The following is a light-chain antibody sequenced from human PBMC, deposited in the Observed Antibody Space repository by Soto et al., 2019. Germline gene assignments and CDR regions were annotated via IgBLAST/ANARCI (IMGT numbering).Light chain of an antibody. CDR2: EVS. CDR3: NADTHSSSRV. V-gene: IGLV2-14*01. CDR1: SGDVGGYKY. Sequence: QSVLTQPASVSGSPGQSITISCAGSSGDVGGYKYVSWYQQHPGKAPKLIIYEVSNRPSGVSNRFSGSKSGNTASLTISGLQAEDEADYYGNADTHSSSRVFGTGTKVTVL. J-gene: IGLJ1*01.